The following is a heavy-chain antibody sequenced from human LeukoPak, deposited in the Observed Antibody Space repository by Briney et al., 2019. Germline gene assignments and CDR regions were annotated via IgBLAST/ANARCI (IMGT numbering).Heavy chain of an antibody. Sequence: SVKVSCKASGGTFTSYAISWVRQAPGQGLEWMGGIIPVFGTANYAQKFQGRVTITADESTSTAYMELSSLRSEDTAVYYCAREGIAAAAAEGEYYYGMDVWGQGTTVTVSS. J-gene: IGHJ6*02. CDR3: AREGIAAAAAEGEYYYGMDV. CDR1: GGTFTSYA. CDR2: IIPVFGTA. V-gene: IGHV1-69*13. D-gene: IGHD6-13*01.